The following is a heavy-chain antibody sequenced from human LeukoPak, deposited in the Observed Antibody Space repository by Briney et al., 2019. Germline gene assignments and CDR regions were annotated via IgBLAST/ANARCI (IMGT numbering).Heavy chain of an antibody. V-gene: IGHV1-2*02. Sequence: ASVKVSCKASGYTFTGYYMHWVRQAPGQGLEWMGWINPKSGGTNYAQRFQGRVTMTRDTSISSAYMELSRLRSDDAAVYYCVRWGYNYGVDYWGQGTLVTVSS. CDR1: GYTFTGYY. CDR2: INPKSGGT. CDR3: VRWGYNYGVDY. J-gene: IGHJ4*02. D-gene: IGHD5-18*01.